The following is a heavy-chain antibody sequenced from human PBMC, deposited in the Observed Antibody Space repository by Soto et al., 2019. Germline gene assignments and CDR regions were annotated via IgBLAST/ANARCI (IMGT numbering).Heavy chain of an antibody. CDR3: ARAWALRYSMDV. CDR1: GFTFSSYG. J-gene: IGHJ6*02. CDR2: IWYDGSNK. D-gene: IGHD1-26*01. Sequence: GGSLRLSCAASGFTFSSYGMHWVRQAPGKGLEWVAVIWYDGSNKYYADSVKCRFTISRDNSKNTLYLQMNSLRAEDTAVYYCARAWALRYSMDVWGQGTTVTVSS. V-gene: IGHV3-33*01.